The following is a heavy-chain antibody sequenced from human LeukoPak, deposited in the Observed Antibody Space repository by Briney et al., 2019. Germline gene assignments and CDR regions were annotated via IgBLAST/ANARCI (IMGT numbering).Heavy chain of an antibody. D-gene: IGHD2-2*01. CDR3: ARGRKGVVVPAAKGPYYYYYMDV. CDR2: MNPNSGNT. V-gene: IGHV1-8*03. Sequence: GASVKVSCKASGYTFTSYDINWVRQATGQGLEWMGWMNPNSGNTSYAQKFQGRVTITRNTSISTAYMELSSLRSEDTAVYYCARGRKGVVVPAAKGPYYYYYMDVWGKGTTVTVSS. J-gene: IGHJ6*03. CDR1: GYTFTSYD.